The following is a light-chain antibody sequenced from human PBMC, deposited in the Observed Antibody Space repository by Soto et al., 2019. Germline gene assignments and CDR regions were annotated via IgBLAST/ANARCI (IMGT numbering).Light chain of an antibody. CDR2: SNN. J-gene: IGLJ1*01. CDR3: AAWDDSLNGYV. Sequence: QSVLPQPPSASGTPGQRVTISCSGSSSKIGSNTVTWYQQLPGTAPKLLIYSNNHRPSGVPDRFSGSKSGTSASLAISGVQSEDEADYYCAAWDDSLNGYVFGTGTKVTVL. V-gene: IGLV1-44*01. CDR1: SSKIGSNT.